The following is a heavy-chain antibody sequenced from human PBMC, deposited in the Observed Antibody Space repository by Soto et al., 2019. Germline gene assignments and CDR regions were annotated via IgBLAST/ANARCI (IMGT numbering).Heavy chain of an antibody. J-gene: IGHJ4*02. D-gene: IGHD6-19*01. CDR2: IHQSGIS. Sequence: SETLSLTCAVSSASIDSNWNLVRQPPGKGLEWIGEIHQSGISYKNPSLKSRVTMSVDKSKKQFSLNLSSVTAADTAIYFCARSFGWYAFDQWGQGTLVTVSS. CDR3: ARSFGWYAFDQ. V-gene: IGHV4-4*02. CDR1: SASIDSN.